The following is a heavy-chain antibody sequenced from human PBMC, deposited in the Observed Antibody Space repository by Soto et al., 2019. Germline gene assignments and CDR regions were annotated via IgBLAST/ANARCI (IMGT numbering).Heavy chain of an antibody. D-gene: IGHD1-26*01. CDR3: AKGWWEGYGMDV. CDR2: INSSGDST. V-gene: IGHV3-23*01. J-gene: IGHJ6*02. Sequence: EVQLLESGGGLVQPGGSLRLSCAASGFTFSSYAMSWVRQAPGKGLEWVSTINSSGDSTYYADSVKGRFTISRDNSKNTLFLQMNSLKAEDTAVYYCAKGWWEGYGMDVWGQGTEVTVSS. CDR1: GFTFSSYA.